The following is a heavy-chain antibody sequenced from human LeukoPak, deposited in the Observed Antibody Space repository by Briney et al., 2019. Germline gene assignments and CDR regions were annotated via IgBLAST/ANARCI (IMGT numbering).Heavy chain of an antibody. V-gene: IGHV3-30*18. D-gene: IGHD6-13*01. CDR2: ISYDGSNK. Sequence: GGSLRLSRAASGFTFSSYGMHWVRQAPGKGLEWVAVISYDGSNKYYADSVKGRFTISRDNSKNTLYLQMNSLRAEDTAVYYCAKDGGGYSSSTAVFDYWGQGTLVTVSS. CDR1: GFTFSSYG. CDR3: AKDGGGYSSSTAVFDY. J-gene: IGHJ4*02.